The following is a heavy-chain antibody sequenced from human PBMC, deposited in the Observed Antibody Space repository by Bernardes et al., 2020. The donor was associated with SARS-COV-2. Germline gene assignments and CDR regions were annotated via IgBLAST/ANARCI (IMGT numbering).Heavy chain of an antibody. CDR1: GGSISRSSYY. Sequence: SETLSLTCTVSGGSISRSSYYWGWIRQPPGKGLEWIATRYYTGNTNQSPSLKSRVTITVDTSKNQFSLKHSSVTAADTAVYYCATQSGGSWYRPAFDIWGQGTMATVSS. V-gene: IGHV4-39*01. J-gene: IGHJ3*02. CDR2: RYYTGNT. D-gene: IGHD6-13*01. CDR3: ATQSGGSWYRPAFDI.